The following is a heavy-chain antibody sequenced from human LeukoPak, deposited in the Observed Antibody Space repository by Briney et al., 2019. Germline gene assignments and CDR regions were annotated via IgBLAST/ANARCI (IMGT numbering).Heavy chain of an antibody. CDR2: IGTAGDT. V-gene: IGHV3-13*01. D-gene: IGHD3-22*01. CDR3: ARSLGSSGYYYSGVFDY. CDR1: GFTFSSYD. J-gene: IGHJ4*02. Sequence: GGSLRLPCAASGFTFSSYDMHWVRQATGKGLEWVSAIGTAGDTYYPGSVKGRFTISRENAKNSLYLQMNSLRAEDTAVYYCARSLGSSGYYYSGVFDYWGQGTLVTVSS.